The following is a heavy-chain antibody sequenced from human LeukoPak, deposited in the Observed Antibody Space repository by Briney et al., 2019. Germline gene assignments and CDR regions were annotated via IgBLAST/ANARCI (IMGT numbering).Heavy chain of an antibody. V-gene: IGHV3-20*04. CDR2: INWNGGST. Sequence: GGSLRLSCAASGFTFDDYGMTWVRQAPGKGLEWVSGINWNGGSTGYADSVKGRFTISRDNAKNFLSLQMNSLRAADTALYCCAKDWRILTGYSYYYYGMDVWGQGTTVTVSS. J-gene: IGHJ6*02. CDR3: AKDWRILTGYSYYYYGMDV. CDR1: GFTFDDYG. D-gene: IGHD3-9*01.